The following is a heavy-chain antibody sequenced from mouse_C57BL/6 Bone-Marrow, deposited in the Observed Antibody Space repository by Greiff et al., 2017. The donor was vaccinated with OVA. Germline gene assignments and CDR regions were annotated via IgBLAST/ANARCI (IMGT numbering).Heavy chain of an antibody. CDR1: GYSFTDYY. D-gene: IGHD2-4*01. CDR3: SREKEGYYDYRD. Sequence: VQLQQSGPELVKPGASVKISCKASGYSFTDYYMNWVKQSTGKSLEWIGVINPNYGTTSYNQKFKGKATLTVDPSSSTAYLQLNSLTSKDDAVDYCSREKEGYYDYRDWGQGTTLTVSS. CDR2: INPNYGTT. V-gene: IGHV1-39*01. J-gene: IGHJ2*01.